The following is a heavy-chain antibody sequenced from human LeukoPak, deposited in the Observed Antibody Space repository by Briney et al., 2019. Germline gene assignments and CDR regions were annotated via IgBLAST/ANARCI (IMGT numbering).Heavy chain of an antibody. V-gene: IGHV3-23*01. Sequence: GGSLRLSCAASGFTFSSYAMSWVRQAPGKGLEWVSAISGSGGSTYYADSVKGRFTISRDNSKNTLYLQMNSLRAEDTAVYYCARDSSGWFYYFDYWGQGTLVTVSS. CDR3: ARDSSGWFYYFDY. J-gene: IGHJ4*02. CDR1: GFTFSSYA. D-gene: IGHD6-19*01. CDR2: ISGSGGST.